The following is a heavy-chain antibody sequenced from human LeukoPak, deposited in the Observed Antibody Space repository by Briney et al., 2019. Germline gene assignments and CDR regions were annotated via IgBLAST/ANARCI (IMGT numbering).Heavy chain of an antibody. CDR1: RFTVTDYY. CDR3: AREQWFRCDY. CDR2: IGNRDNVI. D-gene: IGHD3-22*01. Sequence: GGSLRLSCAASRFTVTDYYMNWIRQAPGKGLEWVSYIGNRDNVIYYAASVKGRFTISVDSAKNSLYLQMNSLRAEDTAVYYCAREQWFRCDYWGQGVPVTVSS. J-gene: IGHJ4*02. V-gene: IGHV3-11*01.